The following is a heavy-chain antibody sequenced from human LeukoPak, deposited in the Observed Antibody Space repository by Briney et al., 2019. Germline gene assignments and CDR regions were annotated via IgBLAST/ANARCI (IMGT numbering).Heavy chain of an antibody. J-gene: IGHJ6*03. CDR2: IYTSGST. D-gene: IGHD3-10*01. V-gene: IGHV4-4*07. Sequence: SETLSLTCTVSGGSISSYYWSWLRQPAGKGLEWIGRIYTSGSTNYNTSLKSRVTISVDKSKNQFSLKLSSVTAADTAVYYCARALIYGSGSKEYYYYYMDVWGKGTTVTVSS. CDR1: GGSISSYY. CDR3: ARALIYGSGSKEYYYYYMDV.